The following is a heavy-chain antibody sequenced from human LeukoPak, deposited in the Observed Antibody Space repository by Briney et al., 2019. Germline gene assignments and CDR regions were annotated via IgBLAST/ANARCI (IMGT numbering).Heavy chain of an antibody. CDR3: TKDISASTWGNAFDI. Sequence: QPGGSLRLSCAASGFIFDDYTMHWVRQAPGKGLDWVSLISWDGGRTYYADSVKGRFTISRDNSKNSLYLQMSSLRTEDTALYYCTKDISASTWGNAFDIWGQGTMVTVSS. CDR2: ISWDGGRT. V-gene: IGHV3-43*01. D-gene: IGHD2-2*01. CDR1: GFIFDDYT. J-gene: IGHJ3*02.